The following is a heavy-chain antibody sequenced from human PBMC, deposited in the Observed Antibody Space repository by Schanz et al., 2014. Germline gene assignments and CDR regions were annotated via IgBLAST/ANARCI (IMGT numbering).Heavy chain of an antibody. CDR3: AKAVRDTITTSDY. CDR2: ISSSSSYI. Sequence: EQLVESGGGLVQPGGSLRLSCAASGFTFSSYSMNWVRQAPGKGLEWVSWISSSSSYIYYADSVKGRFTISRENAKNSLYLQMSSLRAGDTAVYYCAKAVRDTITTSDYWGQGTLVTVSS. V-gene: IGHV3-21*04. D-gene: IGHD1-20*01. J-gene: IGHJ4*02. CDR1: GFTFSSYS.